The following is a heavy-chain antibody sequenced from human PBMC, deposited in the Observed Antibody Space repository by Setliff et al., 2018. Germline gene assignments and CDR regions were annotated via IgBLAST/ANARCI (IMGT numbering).Heavy chain of an antibody. CDR1: GLTVSNDF. CDR3: ARDRGGGLYDY. V-gene: IGHV3-21*06. CDR2: ISKNSAIV. D-gene: IGHD3-16*01. J-gene: IGHJ4*02. Sequence: GGSLRLSCVVSGLTVSNDFMGWVRQAPGKGLEWVSGISKNSAIVVYADSVKGRFTIARDNAKNSLFLQMNSLRAEDTAMYFCARDRGGGLYDYWGQGTLVTVSS.